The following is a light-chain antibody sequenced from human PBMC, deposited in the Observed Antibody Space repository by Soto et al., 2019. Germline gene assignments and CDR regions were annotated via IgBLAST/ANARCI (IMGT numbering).Light chain of an antibody. J-gene: IGKJ1*01. V-gene: IGKV4-1*01. CDR3: QQYFGPPQT. Sequence: DIVMTQSPDSLAVSLGERAAINCKSSQSVLHSSNNKNYLAWYQQKPGQPPKLLIYWASTRESGVPDRFSGSGSGTDFTLTISSLQAEDVAVYYCQQYFGPPQTFSQGTKVEI. CDR2: WAS. CDR1: QSVLHSSNNKNY.